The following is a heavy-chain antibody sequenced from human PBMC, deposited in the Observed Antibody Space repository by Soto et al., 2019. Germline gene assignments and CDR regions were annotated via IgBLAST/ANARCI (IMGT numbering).Heavy chain of an antibody. V-gene: IGHV3-7*01. CDR1: GFTFSSYW. CDR3: AREDTRKKHELLSCDYKTHAADI. J-gene: IGHJ3*02. Sequence: EVQLVESGGGLVQPGGSLRLSCAASGFTFSSYWMSWVRQAPGKGLERVANIKQDGSQKNYVDSVKARFTISRDNAQNPQYPQINDLRAEHTAVYYCAREDTRKKHELLSCDYKTHAADIWCQGSRVTVPS. CDR2: IKQDGSQK. D-gene: IGHD3-9*01.